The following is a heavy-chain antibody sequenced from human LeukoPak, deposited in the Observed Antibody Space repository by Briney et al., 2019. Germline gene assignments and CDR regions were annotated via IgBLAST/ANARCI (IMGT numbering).Heavy chain of an antibody. CDR1: GGSISSYY. J-gene: IGHJ4*01. CDR3: ARSQGLGYCSTTSCPLDY. Sequence: SETLSLTCTVSGGSISSYYWSWNRQPAGKGLEWIGRIYTSGSTNYNPSLKSRVTMSVDTSKNQFSLKLSSVTAADTAVYYCARSQGLGYCSTTSCPLDYWGHGTLVTVSS. V-gene: IGHV4-4*07. D-gene: IGHD2-2*01. CDR2: IYTSGST.